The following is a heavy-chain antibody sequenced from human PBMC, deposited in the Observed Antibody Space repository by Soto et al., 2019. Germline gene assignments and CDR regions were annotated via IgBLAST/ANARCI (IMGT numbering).Heavy chain of an antibody. J-gene: IGHJ6*02. D-gene: IGHD3-22*01. Sequence: GGSLRLSCAASGFTFSGSAMHWVRQASGKGLEWVGRIRSKANSYATAYAASVKGRFTISRDDSKNTAYLQMNSLKTEDTAVYYCTRHGYYYDSSGYRSNYLGYHKNYYYYGMDVWGQGTTVTVSS. CDR1: GFTFSGSA. V-gene: IGHV3-73*01. CDR2: IRSKANSYAT. CDR3: TRHGYYYDSSGYRSNYLGYHKNYYYYGMDV.